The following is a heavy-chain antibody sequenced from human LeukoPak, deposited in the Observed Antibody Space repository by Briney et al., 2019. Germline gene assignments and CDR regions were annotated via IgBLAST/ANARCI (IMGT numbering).Heavy chain of an antibody. D-gene: IGHD2-2*01. Sequence: PGGSLRLSCAASGFTFSSYWMHWVRQAPGKGLVWVSRIYSDGNTTNYADSVKGRFTISRDNAKNTLYLQINSLRAEDTAVYYCARDQGSTSRGIDYWGQGTLVTVSS. V-gene: IGHV3-74*01. CDR1: GFTFSSYW. J-gene: IGHJ4*02. CDR2: IYSDGNTT. CDR3: ARDQGSTSRGIDY.